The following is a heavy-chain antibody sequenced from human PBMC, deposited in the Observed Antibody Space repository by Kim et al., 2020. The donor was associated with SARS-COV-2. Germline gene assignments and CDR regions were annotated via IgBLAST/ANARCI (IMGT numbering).Heavy chain of an antibody. D-gene: IGHD6-19*01. V-gene: IGHV1-3*01. CDR3: ARAYSSGWYYFDY. J-gene: IGHJ4*02. Sequence: ASVKVSCKASGYTFTSYAVHWLRQAPGQRLECMGWINGGNDNTEYSQKFQGRVTITRDTSASTVYMELSSLRSEDTAVYYCARAYSSGWYYFDYWGQGTLVTVSS. CDR1: GYTFTSYA. CDR2: INGGNDNT.